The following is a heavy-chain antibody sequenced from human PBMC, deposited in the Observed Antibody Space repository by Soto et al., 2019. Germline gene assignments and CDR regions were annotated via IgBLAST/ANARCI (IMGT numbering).Heavy chain of an antibody. D-gene: IGHD5-18*01. Sequence: PGGSLRLSCAASGFTFISFALSWVRQAPGKGLEWVSAISGSGDGTDYADSVKGRFTISRDNSKNTLYLQMNSLRAEDTAVYYCAGPGYSSQDYWGQGALVTVS. CDR2: ISGSGDGT. CDR1: GFTFISFA. CDR3: AGPGYSSQDY. V-gene: IGHV3-23*01. J-gene: IGHJ4*02.